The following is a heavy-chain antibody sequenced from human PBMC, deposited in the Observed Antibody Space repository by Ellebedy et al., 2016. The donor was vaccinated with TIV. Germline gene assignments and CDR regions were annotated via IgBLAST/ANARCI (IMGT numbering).Heavy chain of an antibody. CDR2: IWYDGSNK. Sequence: GESLKISCAASGFTFSSYGMHWVRQAPGKGLGWVAVIWYDGSNKYYADSVKGRFTISRDNSKNTLYLQMNSLRAEDTAVYYCAKDLRSGRTTDGAKAKRVLYGMDVWGQGTTVTVSS. D-gene: IGHD1-1*01. J-gene: IGHJ6*02. CDR1: GFTFSSYG. CDR3: AKDLRSGRTTDGAKAKRVLYGMDV. V-gene: IGHV3-33*06.